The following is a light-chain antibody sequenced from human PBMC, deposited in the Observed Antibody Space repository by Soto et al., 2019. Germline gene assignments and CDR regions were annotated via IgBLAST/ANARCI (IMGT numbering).Light chain of an antibody. CDR3: GAWDPSLNAYL. CDR2: DDT. J-gene: IGLJ1*01. CDR1: TSNLGNNY. V-gene: IGLV1-51*01. Sequence: QAVLAQPPSVSAAPGQRVTVSCSTTTSNLGNNYISWYQHLPGAAPRLLIYDDTERPSGIPDRFSGSRSATSATLGIAGLQTGDEADYFCGAWDPSLNAYLFGTRTKLTVL.